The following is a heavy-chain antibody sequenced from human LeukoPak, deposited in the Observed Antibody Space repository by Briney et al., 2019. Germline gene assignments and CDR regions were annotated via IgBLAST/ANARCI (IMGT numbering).Heavy chain of an antibody. CDR1: GDSITSHNW. CDR3: ASCLFDYYYFAQ. D-gene: IGHD2/OR15-2a*01. Sequence: PSGTLSLTCAVSGDSITSHNWWSWVRQSPGKGLEWIGEIYHSGTTNYSPSLKSRVTISVDKSKNRLSLELTSVTAADTAVYFCASCLFDYYYFAQWGQGTLVTVSS. J-gene: IGHJ4*02. CDR2: IYHSGTT. V-gene: IGHV4-4*02.